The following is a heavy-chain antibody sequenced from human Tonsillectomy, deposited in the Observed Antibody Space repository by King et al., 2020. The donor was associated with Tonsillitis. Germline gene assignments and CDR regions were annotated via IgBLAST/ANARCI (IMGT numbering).Heavy chain of an antibody. J-gene: IGHJ1*01. Sequence: EVQLVESGGGLVQPGRSLRLSCAASGFTFDDYAMHWVRQAPGKGLEWVSGISWNSGSIGYADSVKGRFTISRDNAKNSLYLQMNSLRPEDTALYYCAKFLRVRSWPPIEIQHWGQGTLVTVSS. CDR3: AKFLRVRSWPPIEIQH. D-gene: IGHD6-13*01. CDR1: GFTFDDYA. CDR2: ISWNSGSI. V-gene: IGHV3-9*01.